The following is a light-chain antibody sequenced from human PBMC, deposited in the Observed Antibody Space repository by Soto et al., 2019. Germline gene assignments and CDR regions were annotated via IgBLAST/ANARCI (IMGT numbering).Light chain of an antibody. Sequence: QAVVTQEPSLTVSPGGTVTLTCASSTGAVTGGIHPNWLQQKPGQAPRALIYSTSNKQSWTPARFSGSLLGGKAALTLSGAQPEDEADYYCMLYYSDSLVFGGGTKLTVL. CDR1: TGAVTGGIH. CDR3: MLYYSDSLV. V-gene: IGLV7-43*01. CDR2: STS. J-gene: IGLJ3*02.